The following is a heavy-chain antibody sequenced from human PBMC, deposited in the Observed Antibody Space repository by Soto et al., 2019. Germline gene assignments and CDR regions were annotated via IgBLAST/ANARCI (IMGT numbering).Heavy chain of an antibody. D-gene: IGHD2-15*01. J-gene: IGHJ6*02. Sequence: GESQKISCKDSGHSFTNYWIVWVRQMPGKGLEWMGRIDPSDSYTNYSPSFQGHVTISADKSISTAYLQWSSLKASDTAMYYCAILYCSGGSCPKNYYGMDVWGQGTTVTVSS. CDR1: GHSFTNYW. CDR3: AILYCSGGSCPKNYYGMDV. V-gene: IGHV5-10-1*01. CDR2: IDPSDSYT.